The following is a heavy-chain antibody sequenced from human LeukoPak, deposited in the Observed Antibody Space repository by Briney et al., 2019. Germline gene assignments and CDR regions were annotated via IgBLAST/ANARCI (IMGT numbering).Heavy chain of an antibody. J-gene: IGHJ6*03. CDR3: ARDPTDDMSGRGYYMDV. Sequence: GGSLRLSCAASGFTFSSYWMGWVRQAPGKGLEWVANIKQDGSEKYYVDSVKGRFTISRDNAKNSLYLQMNSLRAEDTAVYYCARDPTDDMSGRGYYMDVWGKGTTVTVSS. CDR2: IKQDGSEK. V-gene: IGHV3-7*01. D-gene: IGHD3-22*01. CDR1: GFTFSSYW.